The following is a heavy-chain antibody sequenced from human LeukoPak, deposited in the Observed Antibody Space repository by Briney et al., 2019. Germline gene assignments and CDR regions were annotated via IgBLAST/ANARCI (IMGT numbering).Heavy chain of an antibody. Sequence: SVKVSCKASGGTFSSYAISWVRQAPGQGLEWMGGVIPIFGTANYAQKFQGRVTITADESTSTAYMELSSLRSEDTAVYYCARGTWSGYYTPFGYWGQGTLVTVSS. CDR2: VIPIFGTA. J-gene: IGHJ4*02. D-gene: IGHD3-3*01. V-gene: IGHV1-69*13. CDR3: ARGTWSGYYTPFGY. CDR1: GGTFSSYA.